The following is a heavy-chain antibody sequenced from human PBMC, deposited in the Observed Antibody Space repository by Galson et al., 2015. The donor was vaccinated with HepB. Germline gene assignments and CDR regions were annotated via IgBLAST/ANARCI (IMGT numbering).Heavy chain of an antibody. J-gene: IGHJ6*03. Sequence: SVKVSCKASGGTFSSYAISWVRQAPGQGLGWMGGIIPILGIANYAQKFQGRITITADKSTSTAYMELSSLRSEDTAVYYCAREGYYYASGSSFFYYYYYYMDVWGKGTTVTVSS. CDR1: GGTFSSYA. CDR3: AREGYYYASGSSFFYYYYYYMDV. D-gene: IGHD3-10*01. V-gene: IGHV1-69*10. CDR2: IIPILGIA.